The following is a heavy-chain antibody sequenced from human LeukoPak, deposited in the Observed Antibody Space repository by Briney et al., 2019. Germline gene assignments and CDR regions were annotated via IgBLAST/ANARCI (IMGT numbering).Heavy chain of an antibody. J-gene: IGHJ4*02. CDR1: EYTFTGYY. V-gene: IGHV1-2*02. D-gene: IGHD2-15*01. Sequence: ASVRVSCKASEYTFTGYYMHWVRQAPGQGLEWMGWINPSTGDTNYAQKFQGRVTMTRDTSIITAYMELSRLRSDDTAVYYCARRRCSGSSCQSYYFDFWGQGTLVNVSS. CDR3: ARRRCSGSSCQSYYFDF. CDR2: INPSTGDT.